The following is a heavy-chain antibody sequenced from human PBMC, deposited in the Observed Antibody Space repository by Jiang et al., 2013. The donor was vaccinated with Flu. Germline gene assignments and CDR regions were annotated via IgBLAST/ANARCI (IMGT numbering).Heavy chain of an antibody. J-gene: IGHJ4*02. V-gene: IGHV4-39*07. D-gene: IGHD6-19*01. CDR3: AAHYTSGWYFLDH. CDR2: SYYTGIT. CDR1: GGSITSNAFW. Sequence: SLTCTVSGGSITSNAFWWGWIRQPPGKGLEWIGASYYTGITYYSPSLKSRITISIDTSKNQFSLNLSSVTAADTAVYFCAAHYTSGWYFLDHWGQGTLVTVSS.